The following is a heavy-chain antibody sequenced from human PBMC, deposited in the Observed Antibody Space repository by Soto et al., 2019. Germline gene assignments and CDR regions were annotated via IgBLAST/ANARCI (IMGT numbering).Heavy chain of an antibody. CDR1: GFTFSTYG. J-gene: IGHJ4*02. CDR2: ISRSSNDL. V-gene: IGHV3-21*01. CDR3: ARDFPFFVGNSGAWSRGRGVFDL. Sequence: EVQLVESVGGLAKPGGSLRLSCAASGFTFSTYGMNWVRQAPGKGLEWVSSISRSSNDLYYADAVKGRFTISRDNAKNSLFLQMDGLRAADTAVYYCARDFPFFVGNSGAWSRGRGVFDLRGQGTLVTVSS. D-gene: IGHD6-19*01.